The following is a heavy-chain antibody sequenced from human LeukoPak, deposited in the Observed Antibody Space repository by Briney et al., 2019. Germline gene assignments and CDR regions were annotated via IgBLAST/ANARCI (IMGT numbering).Heavy chain of an antibody. Sequence: PGGSLRLSCAASGFTFSSYSMNWVRQAPGKGLEWVSFIYSVGNTHYSDSVKGRFTISRDNSKNTLYLQMNSLRADDTAVYYCARRAGEYSHPYDYWGQGTLVTVSS. CDR2: IYSVGNT. CDR3: ARRAGEYSHPYDY. V-gene: IGHV3-53*01. CDR1: GFTFSSYS. J-gene: IGHJ4*02. D-gene: IGHD4-17*01.